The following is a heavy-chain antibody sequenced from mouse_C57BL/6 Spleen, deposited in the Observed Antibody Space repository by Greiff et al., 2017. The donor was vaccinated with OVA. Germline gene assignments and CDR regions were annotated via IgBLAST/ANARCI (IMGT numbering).Heavy chain of an antibody. Sequence: QVQLKESGPELVKPGASVKISCKASGYAFSSSWMNWVKQRPGKGLEWIGRIYPGDGDTNYNGKFKGKATLTADKSSSTAYMQLSSLTSEDSAVYFGARWRLLLDYWGQGTTLTFPS. D-gene: IGHD2-3*01. CDR3: ARWRLLLDY. V-gene: IGHV1-82*01. CDR1: GYAFSSSW. J-gene: IGHJ2*01. CDR2: IYPGDGDT.